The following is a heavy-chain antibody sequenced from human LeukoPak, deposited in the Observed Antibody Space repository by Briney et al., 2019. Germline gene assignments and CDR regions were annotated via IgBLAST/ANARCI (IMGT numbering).Heavy chain of an antibody. V-gene: IGHV3-15*01. CDR2: IKNKADGGTT. Sequence: PGGSLRLSCAASGLTFSNAWMTWVRQAPGKGPEWVGHIKNKADGGTTDYAAPVKGRFTISRDDSKNTLYLQMNSLKTEDTAVYYCTTVPRTGTMYYYYYMDVWGKGTTVTVSS. CDR3: TTVPRTGTMYYYYYMDV. D-gene: IGHD1-7*01. J-gene: IGHJ6*03. CDR1: GLTFSNAW.